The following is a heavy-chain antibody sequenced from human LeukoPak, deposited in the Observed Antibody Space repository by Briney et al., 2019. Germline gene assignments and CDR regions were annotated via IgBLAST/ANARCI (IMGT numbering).Heavy chain of an antibody. D-gene: IGHD3-3*01. Sequence: SETLSLTCTVSGGSINSGNHYWGWIRQSPGKGLEWIGNIYYSGSTYYNPSLKSRVTLSIDTSKNQFSLRLSSVTAADTAVYYCAGDFWSGYYFRDWGQGTLVTVSS. CDR2: IYYSGST. CDR1: GGSINSGNHY. CDR3: AGDFWSGYYFRD. J-gene: IGHJ4*02. V-gene: IGHV4-39*07.